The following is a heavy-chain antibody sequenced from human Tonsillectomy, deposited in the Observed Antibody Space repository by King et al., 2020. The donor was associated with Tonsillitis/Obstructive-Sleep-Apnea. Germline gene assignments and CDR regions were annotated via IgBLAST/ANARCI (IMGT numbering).Heavy chain of an antibody. CDR3: AADDCSRTNCYSDYYYYNMDV. J-gene: IGHJ6*03. CDR1: GFTFTRST. CDR2: IVVGSGNT. D-gene: IGHD2-2*02. Sequence: PLVQSGPEVKKPGTSVKVSCKASGFTFTRSTVQWVRQARGQRPEWIGWIVVGSGNTNYAQKFQERVTITRDMSTSTAHMELSSLRSEDTAVYYCAADDCSRTNCYSDYYYYNMDVWGKGTTFTVSS. V-gene: IGHV1-58*01.